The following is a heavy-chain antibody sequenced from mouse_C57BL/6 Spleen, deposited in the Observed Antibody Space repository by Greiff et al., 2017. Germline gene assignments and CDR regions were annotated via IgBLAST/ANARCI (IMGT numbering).Heavy chain of an antibody. CDR2: IHPNSGST. J-gene: IGHJ2*01. CDR1: GYTFTSYW. D-gene: IGHD1-1*01. CDR3: ARGGSSSPYYFDY. Sequence: QVQLQQPGAELVKPGASVKLSCKASGYTFTSYWMHWVKQRPGQGLEWIGMIHPNSGSTNYNEKFKSKATLTVDKSSSTAYMQLSSLTSEGSAVYYCARGGSSSPYYFDYWGQGTTLTVSS. V-gene: IGHV1-64*01.